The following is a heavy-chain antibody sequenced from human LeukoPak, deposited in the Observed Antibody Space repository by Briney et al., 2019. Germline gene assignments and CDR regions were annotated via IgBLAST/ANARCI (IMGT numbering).Heavy chain of an antibody. CDR1: GFTLGGNE. V-gene: IGHV3-48*03. D-gene: IGHD3-10*01. J-gene: IGHJ4*02. CDR2: ISSSGSTI. Sequence: PGGSLRLSGAASGFTLGGNEITWVRQAPGKGLKWVHYISSSGSTIYYADSVKGRFTISRDNAKNSLYLQMNSLRAEDTAVYYCARDRGSYYTCFDYWGQGTLVTVSS. CDR3: ARDRGSYYTCFDY.